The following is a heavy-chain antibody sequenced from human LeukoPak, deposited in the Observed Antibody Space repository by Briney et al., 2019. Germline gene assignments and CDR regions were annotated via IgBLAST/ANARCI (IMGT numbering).Heavy chain of an antibody. D-gene: IGHD3-9*01. Sequence: GGSLRLSCASSGFTFSNAWMSWVRQAPGKGLEWVGRIKSKTVGGTTDYAAPVKGRFTISRDDSKNTLYLQMNSLKTEDTAVYYCTTKVLRYFDWLPPDDYWGQGTLVTVSS. CDR3: TTKVLRYFDWLPPDDY. J-gene: IGHJ4*02. CDR1: GFTFSNAW. V-gene: IGHV3-15*01. CDR2: IKSKTVGGTT.